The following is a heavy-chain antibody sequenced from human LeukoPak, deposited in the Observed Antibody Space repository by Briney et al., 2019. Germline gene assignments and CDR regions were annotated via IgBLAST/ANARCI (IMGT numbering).Heavy chain of an antibody. J-gene: IGHJ4*02. D-gene: IGHD3-22*01. Sequence: SVKVSCKASGGTFSSYAISWVRQASGQGLEWMGGIIPIFGTANYAQKFQGRVTITADESTSTAYMELSSLRSEDTAVYYCAREDYYDSSGYYPDYWGQGTLVTVSS. CDR3: AREDYYDSSGYYPDY. V-gene: IGHV1-69*13. CDR1: GGTFSSYA. CDR2: IIPIFGTA.